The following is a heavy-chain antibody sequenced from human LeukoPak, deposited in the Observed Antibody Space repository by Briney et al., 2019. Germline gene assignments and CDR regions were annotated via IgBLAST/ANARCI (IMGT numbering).Heavy chain of an antibody. CDR1: VFTFSSYS. D-gene: IGHD2-15*01. V-gene: IGHV3-21*01. CDR2: FSSSSSYI. CDR3: ASWEVVAATRPFDY. Sequence: GGSLTLFCGLCVFTFSSYSMIWLRDARGGGVVWLTHFSSSSSYIYYADSVKGRFTISRDNAKNSLYLQMNSLRAEDTAVYYCASWEVVAATRPFDYWGQGTLVTVSS. J-gene: IGHJ4*02.